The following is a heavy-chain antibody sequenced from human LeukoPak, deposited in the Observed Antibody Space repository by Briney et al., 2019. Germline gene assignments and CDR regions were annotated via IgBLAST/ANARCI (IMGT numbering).Heavy chain of an antibody. CDR2: HYSDDSVT. V-gene: IGHV5-51*01. Sequence: GESLQISFKGSGYRFTNYWIGWVRPVPGKGLGWMGIHYSDDSVTIYSTSFQGPVTISADKSITTPYLQWSSLEASDTAMYYCARPALDCSNNSCYAMYYFDYWRQGPLDTVPS. D-gene: IGHD2-2*01. J-gene: IGHJ4*02. CDR3: ARPALDCSNNSCYAMYYFDY. CDR1: GYRFTNYW.